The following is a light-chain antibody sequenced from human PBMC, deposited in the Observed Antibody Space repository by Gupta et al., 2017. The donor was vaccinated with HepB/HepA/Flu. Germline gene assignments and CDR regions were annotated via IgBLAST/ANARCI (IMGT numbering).Light chain of an antibody. J-gene: IGKJ3*01. V-gene: IGKV1-39*01. CDR3: QQSYSTPVT. CDR2: AAS. CDR1: QSIGDY. Sequence: DIQMTQSPSSLSASVGDRVTITCRASQSIGDYLNWYQQKPGKAPNLLIYAASSLQSGVPSRFSGSGSGTDFTLTISSLQPEDFVTYSCQQSYSTPVTFGHGTKVDVK.